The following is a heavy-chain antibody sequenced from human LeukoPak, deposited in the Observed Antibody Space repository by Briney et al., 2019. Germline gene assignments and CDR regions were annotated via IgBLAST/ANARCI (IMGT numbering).Heavy chain of an antibody. Sequence: ASVKVSCKASGCTFTGYYMHWVRQAPGQGLEWMGRINPNSGGTNYAQKFQGRVTMTRDTSISTAYMELSRLRSDDTAVYYCARVPKNSSGWYPWGQGTLVTVSS. J-gene: IGHJ5*02. CDR1: GCTFTGYY. CDR2: INPNSGGT. D-gene: IGHD6-19*01. V-gene: IGHV1-2*06. CDR3: ARVPKNSSGWYP.